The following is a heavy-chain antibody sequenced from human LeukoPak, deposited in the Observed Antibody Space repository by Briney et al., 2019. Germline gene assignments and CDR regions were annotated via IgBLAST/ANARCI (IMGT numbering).Heavy chain of an antibody. CDR1: GGSISSSSYY. Sequence: PSETLSLTCTVSGGSISSSSYYRGWIRQPPGRGLEWIGSIYYSGNTYYNPSLKSRVTISVDTSKNRFSLKLSSVTAADTTVYYCARWAWAAAQGDGFDIWGQGTMVTVSS. J-gene: IGHJ3*02. D-gene: IGHD6-13*01. CDR2: IYYSGNT. CDR3: ARWAWAAAQGDGFDI. V-gene: IGHV4-39*01.